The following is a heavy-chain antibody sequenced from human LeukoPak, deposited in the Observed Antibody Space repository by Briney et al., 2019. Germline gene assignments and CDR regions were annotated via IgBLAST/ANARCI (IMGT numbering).Heavy chain of an antibody. D-gene: IGHD2-15*01. CDR1: GYSISSGHY. J-gene: IGHJ4*02. V-gene: IGHV4-38-2*01. CDR3: AIKSKDVHPFAY. Sequence: KPSETLSLTCAVTGYSISSGHYWGWIRQPPEKGLEWIAIMYHSGSTYYNPSVTSRVTISVDTSKNQFSLRLTSVTAADTAVYYCAIKSKDVHPFAYWGQGRLVTLSS. CDR2: MYHSGST.